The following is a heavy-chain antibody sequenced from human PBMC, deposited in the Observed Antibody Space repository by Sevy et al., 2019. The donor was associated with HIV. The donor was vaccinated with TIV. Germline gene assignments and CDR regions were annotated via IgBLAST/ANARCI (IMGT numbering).Heavy chain of an antibody. D-gene: IGHD4-17*01. Sequence: GGSLRLSCAASGFMFSNYWMTWVRQAPGKGLEWVANIKEDGSEKYYVHSVKGRFSISRDNAKNSLHLQLNTLRPEDTAVYYCARAVTPHRDYLRIMDVWGKGTTVTVSS. CDR2: IKEDGSEK. CDR3: ARAVTPHRDYLRIMDV. J-gene: IGHJ6*04. CDR1: GFMFSNYW. V-gene: IGHV3-7*01.